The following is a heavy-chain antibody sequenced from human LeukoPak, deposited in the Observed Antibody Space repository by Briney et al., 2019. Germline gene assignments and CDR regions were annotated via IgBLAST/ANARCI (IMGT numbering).Heavy chain of an antibody. V-gene: IGHV4-61*02. CDR1: GGSISSGSYY. CDR3: ARRDYGSGSYTPFDY. Sequence: SETLSLTCTVSGGSISSGSYYWSWIRQPAGTGLEWIGRIYTSGSTNYNHSLKSRVTISVDTSKNQFSLKLSSVTAADTAVYYCARRDYGSGSYTPFDYWGQGTLVTVSS. D-gene: IGHD3-10*01. J-gene: IGHJ4*02. CDR2: IYTSGST.